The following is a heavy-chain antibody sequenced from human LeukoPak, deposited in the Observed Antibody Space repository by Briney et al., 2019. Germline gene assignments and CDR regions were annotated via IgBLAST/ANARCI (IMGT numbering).Heavy chain of an antibody. D-gene: IGHD2-2*01. V-gene: IGHV3-7*01. Sequence: GGSLRLSCAASGFTFSNYWMSWVRQAPGKGLEWVANIKEDGSKKYYVDSVKGRFTISRDNAKNSLYLQMNSLRAEDTAVYYCARETYCTSTTCPIGDHFDYWGQGTLVTVSS. CDR2: IKEDGSKK. J-gene: IGHJ4*02. CDR3: ARETYCTSTTCPIGDHFDY. CDR1: GFTFSNYW.